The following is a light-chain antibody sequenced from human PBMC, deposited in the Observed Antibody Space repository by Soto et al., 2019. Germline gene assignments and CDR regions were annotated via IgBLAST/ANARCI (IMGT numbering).Light chain of an antibody. CDR1: QSLGSN. CDR2: AAS. CDR3: QQYNDWTLT. J-gene: IGKJ1*01. Sequence: VMTQSPATLSVSPGDTATLSCRASQSLGSNLAWYQQKPGQAPRLLIFAASTRATGVPARFSGSGSATEFSLTISSLQSEDFAVYFCQQYNDWTLTFGQGTKVEI. V-gene: IGKV3-15*01.